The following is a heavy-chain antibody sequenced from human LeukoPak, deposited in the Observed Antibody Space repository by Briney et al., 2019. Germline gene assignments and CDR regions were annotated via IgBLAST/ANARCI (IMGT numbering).Heavy chain of an antibody. Sequence: PGGSLRLSCAASGFTFSSYGMHWVRQAPGKGLEWVAFIRYDGSNKYYADSVKGRFTISRDNSKNTLYLQMNSLRAEDTAVYYCARLAIGPWSSSPEYFQHWGQGTLVTVSS. CDR3: ARLAIGPWSSSPEYFQH. J-gene: IGHJ1*01. V-gene: IGHV3-30*02. D-gene: IGHD6-13*01. CDR1: GFTFSSYG. CDR2: IRYDGSNK.